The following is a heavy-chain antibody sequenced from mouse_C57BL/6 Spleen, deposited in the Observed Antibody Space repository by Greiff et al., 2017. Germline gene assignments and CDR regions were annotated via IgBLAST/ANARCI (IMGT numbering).Heavy chain of an antibody. J-gene: IGHJ1*03. CDR2: IDPSDSYT. D-gene: IGHD2-1*01. CDR1: GYTFTSYW. CDR3: ARRDYGNSGYLYFDV. V-gene: IGHV1-69*01. Sequence: VQLQQSGAELVMPGASVKLSCTASGYTFTSYWMPWVKQRPGQGLEWLGEIDPSDSYTNYNQKFKGKSTLTVDDSSSTAYMQLSSLTSEDSAVYYCARRDYGNSGYLYFDVWGTGTTVTVSS.